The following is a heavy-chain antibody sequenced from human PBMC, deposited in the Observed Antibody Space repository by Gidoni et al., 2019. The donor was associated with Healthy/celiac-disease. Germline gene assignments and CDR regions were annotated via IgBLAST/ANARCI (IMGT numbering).Heavy chain of an antibody. CDR3: ARDQSSVITFGGVIAHGAFDI. J-gene: IGHJ3*02. Sequence: QVQLVESGGGVVQPGRSLRLSCAASGFTFSSHGMHWVRQAPGKGLEWVAVIWYDGSNKYYADSVKGRFTISRDNSKNTRYLQMNSLRAEDTAVYYCARDQSSVITFGGVIAHGAFDIWGQGTMVTVSS. CDR1: GFTFSSHG. CDR2: IWYDGSNK. D-gene: IGHD3-16*02. V-gene: IGHV3-33*01.